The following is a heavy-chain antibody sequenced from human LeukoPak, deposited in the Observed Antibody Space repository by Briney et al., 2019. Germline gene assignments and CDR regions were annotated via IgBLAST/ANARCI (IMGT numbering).Heavy chain of an antibody. CDR2: IKQDGSEK. Sequence: GGSLRLSCAASGFTFSSYWMSWVRQAPGKGLEWVANIKQDGSEKYYVDSVKGRFTISRDNAKNSLYLQMNSLRAEDTAVYYCARGSRFGVVERDAFDIWGQGTMVTVSS. V-gene: IGHV3-7*01. CDR1: GFTFSSYW. CDR3: ARGSRFGVVERDAFDI. D-gene: IGHD3-3*01. J-gene: IGHJ3*02.